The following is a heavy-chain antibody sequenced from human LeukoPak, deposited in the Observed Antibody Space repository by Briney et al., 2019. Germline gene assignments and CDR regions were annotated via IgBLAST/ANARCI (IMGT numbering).Heavy chain of an antibody. CDR1: GGSISSYY. CDR2: ISGSGGST. D-gene: IGHD3-3*01. Sequence: ETLSLTCTVSGGSISSYYWSWVRQAPGKGLEWVSAISGSGGSTYYADSVKGRFTISRDNSKNTLYLQMNSLRAEDTAVYYCAKESPLFGVVIAWGQGTLVTVSS. CDR3: AKESPLFGVVIA. V-gene: IGHV3-23*01. J-gene: IGHJ5*02.